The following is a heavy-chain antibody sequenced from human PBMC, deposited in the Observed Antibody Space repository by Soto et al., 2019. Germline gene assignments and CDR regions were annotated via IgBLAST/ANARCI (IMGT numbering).Heavy chain of an antibody. Sequence: GASVKVSCKASGYTFTSYDINWVRQATGQGLEWMGWMNPNSGNTGYAQKFQGRVTMTRNTSISTAYMELSSLRSEDTAVYYCALSGSSSSWCKGHMDVWGKGTTVTVSS. D-gene: IGHD6-13*01. CDR3: ALSGSSSSWCKGHMDV. CDR2: MNPNSGNT. J-gene: IGHJ6*03. V-gene: IGHV1-8*01. CDR1: GYTFTSYD.